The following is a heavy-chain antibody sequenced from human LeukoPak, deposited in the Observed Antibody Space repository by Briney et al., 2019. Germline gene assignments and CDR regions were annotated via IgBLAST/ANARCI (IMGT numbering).Heavy chain of an antibody. J-gene: IGHJ6*02. CDR3: AKDLYYYDSSGYYPNYYYYGMDV. V-gene: IGHV3-30*18. CDR2: ISYDGSNK. CDR1: GFTFSSYG. Sequence: GGSLRLSCAASGFTFSSYGMPWVRQAPGKGLEWVAVISYDGSNKYYADSVKGRFTISRDNSKNTLYLQMNSLRAEDTAVYYCAKDLYYYDSSGYYPNYYYYGMDVWGQGTTVTVSS. D-gene: IGHD3-22*01.